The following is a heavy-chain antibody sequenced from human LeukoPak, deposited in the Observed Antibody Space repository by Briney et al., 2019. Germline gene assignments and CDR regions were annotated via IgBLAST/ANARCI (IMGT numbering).Heavy chain of an antibody. CDR3: ARGGQWLAPDY. J-gene: IGHJ4*02. CDR2: IYYSGST. D-gene: IGHD6-19*01. CDR1: GGSISSYY. Sequence: SETLSLTCTVSGGSISSYYWSWIRQPPGRGLEWIGYIYYSGSTNYNPSLKSRVTISVDTSKDQFSLKLSSVTAADTAVYYCARGGQWLAPDYWGQGTLVTVSS. V-gene: IGHV4-59*01.